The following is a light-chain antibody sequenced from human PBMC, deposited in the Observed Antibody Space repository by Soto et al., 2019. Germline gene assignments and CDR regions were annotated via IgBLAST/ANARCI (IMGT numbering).Light chain of an antibody. CDR2: LVT. V-gene: IGLV2-14*01. CDR3: SSYTDSSNYV. CDR1: RNDLAIYSY. Sequence: QCVLTQPASVSGCPGQAITISCTVTRNDLAIYSYVSWYQQQPGKAPNLMIYLVTNRPSGVANRFSGSRSGNTAPLTISGLQAEGEADYYCSSYTDSSNYVFGTGTKVTVL. J-gene: IGLJ1*01.